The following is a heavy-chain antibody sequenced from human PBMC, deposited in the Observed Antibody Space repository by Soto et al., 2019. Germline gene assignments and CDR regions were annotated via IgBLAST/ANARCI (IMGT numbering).Heavy chain of an antibody. CDR3: ARRNSDYSSVWSDAFDI. CDR2: ISYDGGRK. Sequence: QVQLVESGGGVVQPGRSLRLSCAASGFTFSSYAMHWVRQAPGKGPEWVAVISYDGGRKTYADSVKGQFTISRDNSKNSLFLQMNNLRPEDTAVYYCARRNSDYSSVWSDAFDIWGQGTMVTVSS. CDR1: GFTFSSYA. V-gene: IGHV3-30-3*01. D-gene: IGHD6-19*01. J-gene: IGHJ3*02.